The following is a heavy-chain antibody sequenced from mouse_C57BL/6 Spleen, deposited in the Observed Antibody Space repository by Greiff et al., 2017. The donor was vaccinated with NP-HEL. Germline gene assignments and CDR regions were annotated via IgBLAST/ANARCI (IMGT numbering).Heavy chain of an antibody. V-gene: IGHV1-39*01. D-gene: IGHD1-1*01. CDR1: GYSFTDYN. Sequence: CKASGYSFTDYNMNWVKQSNGKSLEWIGVINPNYGTTSYNQKFKGKATLTVDQSSSTAYMQLNSLTSEDSAVYYCARSTYGSSFSGYFDVWGTGTTVTVSS. CDR3: ARSTYGSSFSGYFDV. CDR2: INPNYGTT. J-gene: IGHJ1*03.